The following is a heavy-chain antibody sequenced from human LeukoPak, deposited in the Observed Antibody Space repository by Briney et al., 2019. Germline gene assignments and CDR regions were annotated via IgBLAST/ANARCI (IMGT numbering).Heavy chain of an antibody. CDR2: IYYSGST. D-gene: IGHD6-19*01. CDR3: ARVSSSGWTSYFDY. Sequence: SETLSLTCTVSGGSFSSGSYYWSWIRQPPGKGLEWIGYIYYSGSTNYSPSLKSRVTISVDTSKNQFSLKLTSVTAADTAVYYCARVSSSGWTSYFDYWGQGTLVTVSS. J-gene: IGHJ4*02. CDR1: GGSFSSGSYY. V-gene: IGHV4-61*01.